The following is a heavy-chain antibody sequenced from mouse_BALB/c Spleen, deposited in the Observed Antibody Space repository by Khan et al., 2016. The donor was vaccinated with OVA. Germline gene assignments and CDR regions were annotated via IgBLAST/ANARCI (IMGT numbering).Heavy chain of an antibody. CDR2: IYPGSGST. V-gene: IGHV1-77*01. D-gene: IGHD1-1*01. J-gene: IGHJ2*01. Sequence: VQLQESGPVLVKPGASVKMSCMASGYTFTDYIINWVRQRTGQGLEWIGQIYPGSGSTYYNEKFKDKATLTADKSSNTAYMQLRSLTSEDSAVYFCARSGYGSLAYWGQGTTLTVSS. CDR1: GYTFTDYI. CDR3: ARSGYGSLAY.